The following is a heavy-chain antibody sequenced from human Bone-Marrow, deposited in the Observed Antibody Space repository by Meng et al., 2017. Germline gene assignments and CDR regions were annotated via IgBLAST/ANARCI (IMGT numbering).Heavy chain of an antibody. Sequence: QVQLQESGPGLVEPSGTLSLTCTVSGASITISHWFTWVRQPPGKGLEWIGETYHSGTTTYSPSLKSRVTISIHKSRNHFSLKLTSVTAADTAIYYCATQESRDGHSPYWGQGTLVTVSS. CDR2: TYHSGTT. CDR1: GASITISHW. V-gene: IGHV4-4*02. CDR3: ATQESRDGHSPY. J-gene: IGHJ4*02. D-gene: IGHD5-24*01.